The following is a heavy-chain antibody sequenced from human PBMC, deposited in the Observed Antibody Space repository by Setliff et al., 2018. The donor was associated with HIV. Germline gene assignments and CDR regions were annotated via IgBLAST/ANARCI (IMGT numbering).Heavy chain of an antibody. D-gene: IGHD6-19*01. CDR3: ARWRYSSGWYAWDYFDY. V-gene: IGHV4-39*01. Sequence: SETLSLTCDVSGDSISSSNYFWGWIRQPPGKGLEWIGSFHPSGSTSYNPSLRSRVTLSVDTSKNQFSLKLSSVTAADTAVYYCARWRYSSGWYAWDYFDYWGQGTLVTVSS. CDR1: GDSISSSNYF. J-gene: IGHJ4*02. CDR2: FHPSGST.